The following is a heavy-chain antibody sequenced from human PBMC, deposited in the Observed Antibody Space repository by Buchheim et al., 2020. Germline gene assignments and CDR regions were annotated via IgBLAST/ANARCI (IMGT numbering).Heavy chain of an antibody. CDR1: GFTFSSYG. CDR2: ISYDGSNK. J-gene: IGHJ3*02. Sequence: QVQLVESGGGVVQPGRSLRLSCAASGFTFSSYGMHWVRQAPGKGLEWVAVISYDGSNKYYADSVKGRFTISRDNSKNTLYLQMNSLRAEDTAVYYCAKDLRGVIVLDAFDIWGQGT. CDR3: AKDLRGVIVLDAFDI. D-gene: IGHD3-16*02. V-gene: IGHV3-30*18.